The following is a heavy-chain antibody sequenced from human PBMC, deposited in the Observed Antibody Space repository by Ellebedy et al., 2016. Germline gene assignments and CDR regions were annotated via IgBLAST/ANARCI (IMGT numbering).Heavy chain of an antibody. CDR2: MNPNSGNT. CDR3: AIGTYYYDSSGYSAAFDI. D-gene: IGHD3-22*01. Sequence: ASVKVSCXASGYTFTSYDINWVRQATGQGLEWMGWMNPNSGNTGYAQKFQGRVTMTRNTSISTAYMELSSLRSEDTAVYYCAIGTYYYDSSGYSAAFDIWGQGTMVTVSS. V-gene: IGHV1-8*01. CDR1: GYTFTSYD. J-gene: IGHJ3*02.